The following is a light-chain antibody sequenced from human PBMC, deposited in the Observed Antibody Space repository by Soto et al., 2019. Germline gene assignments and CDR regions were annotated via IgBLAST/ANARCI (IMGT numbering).Light chain of an antibody. V-gene: IGKV3-11*01. CDR3: PQRINWPLT. J-gene: IGKJ4*01. Sequence: EIVLTQSPATLSLSPGERATLSCRASQSISSHLAWYQQKPGQAPRLLIYGASNRATGIPARFSGSGSGTDFTLTISSLEPEDFDVYYCPQRINWPLTFGGGTKVEIK. CDR2: GAS. CDR1: QSISSH.